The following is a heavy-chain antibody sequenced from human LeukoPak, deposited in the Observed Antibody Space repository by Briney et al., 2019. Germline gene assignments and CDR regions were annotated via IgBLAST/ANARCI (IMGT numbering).Heavy chain of an antibody. J-gene: IGHJ4*02. CDR3: TKDRNWNYVGDYFDY. CDR2: ISYDGSNK. CDR1: GFTFSTYG. Sequence: GGSLRLSCAASGFTFSTYGMHWVRQAPGKGLEWVAVISYDGSNKYYADSVKGRFTISRDNSNNTLYLQMNSLRVEDTAVYYCTKDRNWNYVGDYFDYWGQGTLVTVSS. D-gene: IGHD1-7*01. V-gene: IGHV3-30*18.